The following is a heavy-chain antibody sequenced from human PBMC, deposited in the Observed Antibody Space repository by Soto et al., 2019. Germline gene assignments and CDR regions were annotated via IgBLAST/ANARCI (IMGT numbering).Heavy chain of an antibody. CDR2: MDPNSGNT. J-gene: IGHJ4*02. Sequence: VNFCCQGSGSXFTSYHINWVRQATGQGLEWMGCMDPNSGNTGDAQKLQGGVTMTTDTSTSTAYMELRSLRSDDAAVYYCARGGAAALGYWGQGTLVTVSS. D-gene: IGHD6-13*01. CDR1: GSXFTSYH. CDR3: ARGGAAALGY. V-gene: IGHV1-8*01.